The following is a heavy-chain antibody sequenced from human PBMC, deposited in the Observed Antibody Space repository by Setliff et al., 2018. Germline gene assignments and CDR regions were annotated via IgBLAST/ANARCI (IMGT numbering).Heavy chain of an antibody. Sequence: ASVKVSCKASRYAFGSSGISWVRQAPGQGLEWMGWISAYNGYIVYAQKFQGRVTMTTDTSTTTAYMEVRSLRSDDTAVYYCARDRKEIVVKPPAASLDYWGQGTQVTVSS. CDR2: ISAYNGYI. CDR1: RYAFGSSG. D-gene: IGHD2-2*01. V-gene: IGHV1-18*01. CDR3: ARDRKEIVVKPPAASLDY. J-gene: IGHJ4*02.